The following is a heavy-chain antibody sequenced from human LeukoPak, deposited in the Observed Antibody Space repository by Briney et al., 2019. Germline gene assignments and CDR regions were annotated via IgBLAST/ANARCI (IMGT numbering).Heavy chain of an antibody. J-gene: IGHJ3*02. V-gene: IGHV4-59*08. CDR1: GGSISSYY. D-gene: IGHD2-21*02. CDR3: ATAVVTATVDAFDI. CDR2: IYYSGST. Sequence: PSETLSLTCTVSGGSISSYYWSWIRQPPGKGLEWIGYIYYSGSTNYNPSLKSRVTISVDTSKNQFSLKLSSVTAADTAVYYCATAVVTATVDAFDIWGQGTMVTVSS.